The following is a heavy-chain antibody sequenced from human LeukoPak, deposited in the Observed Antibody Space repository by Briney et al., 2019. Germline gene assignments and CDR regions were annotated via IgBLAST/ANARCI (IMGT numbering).Heavy chain of an antibody. CDR3: AREVERGYYYYGMDV. CDR2: ISYDGSNK. Sequence: PGRSLRLSCAASGFTFSSYAMHWVRQAPGKGLEWVAVISYDGSNKYYADSVKGRFTISRDNSKNTLYLQMNGLRAEDTAVYYCAREVERGYYYYGMDVWGQGTTVTVSS. J-gene: IGHJ6*02. D-gene: IGHD5-24*01. V-gene: IGHV3-30-3*01. CDR1: GFTFSSYA.